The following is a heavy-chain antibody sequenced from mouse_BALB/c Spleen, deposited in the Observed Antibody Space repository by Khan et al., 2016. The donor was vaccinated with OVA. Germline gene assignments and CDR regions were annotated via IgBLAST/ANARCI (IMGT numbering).Heavy chain of an antibody. V-gene: IGHV9-3-1*01. Sequence: IQLVQSGPELKKPGETVKISCRASGYTFTNYGMNWVKQAPGQGLKWMGWINTYIGEPTYADDFKGRFAFSFETSASTAYLQINNLKTEDTATYFCARSNGYYWFAYWGQGTLVTVSA. J-gene: IGHJ3*01. CDR2: INTYIGEP. CDR3: ARSNGYYWFAY. D-gene: IGHD2-3*01. CDR1: GYTFTNYG.